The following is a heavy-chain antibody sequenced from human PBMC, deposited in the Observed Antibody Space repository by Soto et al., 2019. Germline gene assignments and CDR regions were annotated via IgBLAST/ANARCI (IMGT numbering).Heavy chain of an antibody. D-gene: IGHD1-1*01. CDR3: ARDQTTSVFES. Sequence: QVQLVQSGPEVKKPGASVKISCEASGNIFTSYYIHWVRQAPVQGLQWMGIFDPSGAGTNYAHKFEGRVTMTWDTSTSTVYLELRSLTSDDTAVYYCARDQTTSVFESWGQGTLVIVSS. J-gene: IGHJ4*02. CDR1: GNIFTSYY. CDR2: FDPSGAGT. V-gene: IGHV1-46*01.